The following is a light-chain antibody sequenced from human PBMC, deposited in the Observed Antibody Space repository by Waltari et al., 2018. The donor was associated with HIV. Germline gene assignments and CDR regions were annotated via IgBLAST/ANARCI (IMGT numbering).Light chain of an antibody. V-gene: IGKV1-27*01. CDR3: QKYNSAPQT. Sequence: DIQMTQSPSSLSASVGDRVTITCRASQRMSNYLAWYQQKPGKVPKLLIYGASTLQSVVPSRLSGSGSGTDFTLTISSLQPEDVATYYCQKYNSAPQTFGPGTKVDI. CDR1: QRMSNY. J-gene: IGKJ3*01. CDR2: GAS.